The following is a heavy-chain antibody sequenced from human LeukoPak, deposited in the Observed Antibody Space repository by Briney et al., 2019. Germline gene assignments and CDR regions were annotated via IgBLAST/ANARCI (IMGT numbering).Heavy chain of an antibody. Sequence: GASVKVSCKASGYTFTGYYMHWVRQAPGQGLEWMGRINPNSCGTNYAQKFQGRVTMTRDTSISTAYMELSRLRSDDTAVYYCARAAVEFLWFGETLGYWGQGTLVTVSS. CDR1: GYTFTGYY. CDR2: INPNSCGT. CDR3: ARAAVEFLWFGETLGY. V-gene: IGHV1-2*06. D-gene: IGHD3-10*01. J-gene: IGHJ4*02.